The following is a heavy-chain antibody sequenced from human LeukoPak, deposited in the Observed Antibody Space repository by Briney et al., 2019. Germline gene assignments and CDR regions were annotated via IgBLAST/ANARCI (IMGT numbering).Heavy chain of an antibody. J-gene: IGHJ5*02. D-gene: IGHD6-6*01. V-gene: IGHV1-8*02. Sequence: ASVKVSCKTSGYAFTNYDINWVRQATGQGLGWMGWMNPNSGNTGYAQKFQGRVTMTRDTSISTAYMELSRLRSDDTAVYYCARDSIEYSSSSWFDPWGQGTLVTVSS. CDR3: ARDSIEYSSSSWFDP. CDR2: MNPNSGNT. CDR1: GYAFTNYD.